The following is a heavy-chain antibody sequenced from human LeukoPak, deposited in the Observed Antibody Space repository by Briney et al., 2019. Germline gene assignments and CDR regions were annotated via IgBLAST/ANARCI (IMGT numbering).Heavy chain of an antibody. Sequence: EASVKVSCKASGYTFIRYGISWVRQAPGQGLEWMGWISAYNGNTNYAQKLQGRVTMTTDTSTSTAYMELRSLRSDDTAVYYCVRDRGLRYFDWSPRENWFDPWGQGTLVTVSS. D-gene: IGHD3-9*01. CDR3: VRDRGLRYFDWSPRENWFDP. CDR2: ISAYNGNT. J-gene: IGHJ5*02. V-gene: IGHV1-18*01. CDR1: GYTFIRYG.